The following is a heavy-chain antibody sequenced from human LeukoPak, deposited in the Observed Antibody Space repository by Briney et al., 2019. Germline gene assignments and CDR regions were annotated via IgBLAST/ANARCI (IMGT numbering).Heavy chain of an antibody. CDR1: GFTFSSYS. V-gene: IGHV3-48*01. D-gene: IGHD3-22*01. Sequence: GGSLRLSCAASGFTFSSYSMNWVRQAPGKGLEWVSYISSSSSTIYYADSVKGRFTISRDNAKNSLYLQMNSLRAEDTAVYYCARQEQKGLLTLYYFDYWGQGTLVTVSS. CDR3: ARQEQKGLLTLYYFDY. CDR2: ISSSSSTI. J-gene: IGHJ4*02.